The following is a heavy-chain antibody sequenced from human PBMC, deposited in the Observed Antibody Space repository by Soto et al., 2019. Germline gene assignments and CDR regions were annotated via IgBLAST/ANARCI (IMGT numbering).Heavy chain of an antibody. CDR2: IYYSGST. CDR1: GGSISSGGYY. CDR3: ARDYGERYYYYGMDV. J-gene: IGHJ6*02. Sequence: TLSLTCTVSGGSISSGGYYWSWIRQHPGKGLERIGYIYYSGSTYYNPSLKSRVTISVDTSKNQFSLKLSSVTAADTAVYYCARDYGERYYYYGMDVWGQGTTVTVSS. V-gene: IGHV4-31*03. D-gene: IGHD4-17*01.